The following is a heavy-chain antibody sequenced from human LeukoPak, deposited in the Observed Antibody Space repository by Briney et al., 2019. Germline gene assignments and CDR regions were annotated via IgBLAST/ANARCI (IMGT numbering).Heavy chain of an antibody. D-gene: IGHD3-10*01. J-gene: IGHJ6*02. Sequence: SETLSLTCTVSGGSISSYYWSWIRQPPGKGLEWIGYIYYSGSTNYNPSLKSRVTISVDTSKNQFSLKLSSVTAADTAVYYCARGVLLWFGEFLYYYYGMDVWGQGTTVTVSS. CDR3: ARGVLLWFGEFLYYYYGMDV. CDR2: IYYSGST. V-gene: IGHV4-59*01. CDR1: GGSISSYY.